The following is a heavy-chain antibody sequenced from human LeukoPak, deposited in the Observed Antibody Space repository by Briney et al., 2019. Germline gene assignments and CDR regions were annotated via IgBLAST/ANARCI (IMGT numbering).Heavy chain of an antibody. CDR3: ASGEPKYYDILTGYYPFDY. D-gene: IGHD3-9*01. V-gene: IGHV1-8*01. CDR1: GYTFTSYD. J-gene: IGHJ4*02. Sequence: ASVKVSCKASGYTFTSYDINWVRQATGQGLEWMGWMNPNSGNTGYAQKFQGRVTMTRNTSISTAYMELSSLRSEDTAVYYCASGEPKYYDILTGYYPFDYWGQGTLVTVSS. CDR2: MNPNSGNT.